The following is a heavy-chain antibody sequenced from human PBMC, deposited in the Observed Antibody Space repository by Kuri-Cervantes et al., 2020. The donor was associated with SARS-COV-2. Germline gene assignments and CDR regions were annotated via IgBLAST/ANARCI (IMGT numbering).Heavy chain of an antibody. J-gene: IGHJ4*02. CDR2: IKQDGSEK. CDR1: GFTFSSYW. D-gene: IGHD2-21*01. CDR3: ARGRFRDY. Sequence: GESLKISCAASGFTFSSYWMSWVCQAPGKGLEWVANIKQDGSEKYYVNSVKGRFTISRDNAKNSLYLQMNSLRAEDTAVYYCARGRFRDYWGQGTLVTVSS. V-gene: IGHV3-7*01.